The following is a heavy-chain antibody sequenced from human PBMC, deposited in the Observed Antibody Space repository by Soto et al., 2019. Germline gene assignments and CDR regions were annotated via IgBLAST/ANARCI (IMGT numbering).Heavy chain of an antibody. D-gene: IGHD6-13*01. J-gene: IGHJ4*02. CDR3: ARHGPIAAAGTVFDY. V-gene: IGHV4-61*08. CDR2: IYNIGST. CDR1: GGSISSGGYS. Sequence: PSETLSLTCAVSGGSISSGGYSWSWIRQPPGKGLEWIGYIYNIGSTRYNPSLKSRVTISVDTSKNQFSLKLSSVTAADTAVYYCARHGPIAAAGTVFDYWGQGTLVTVSS.